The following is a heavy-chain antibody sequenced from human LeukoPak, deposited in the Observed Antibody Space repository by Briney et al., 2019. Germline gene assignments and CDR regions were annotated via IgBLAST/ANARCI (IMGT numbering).Heavy chain of an antibody. J-gene: IGHJ5*02. Sequence: PSETLSLTCTVSGGSISTYYWSWIRQPPGKGLEWIGYIYYSGSTNYNPSLKSRVTISVDTSKNQFSLKLSSVTAADTAVYYCARHEIVGATKGNWFDPWGQGTLVTVSS. CDR2: IYYSGST. CDR3: ARHEIVGATKGNWFDP. V-gene: IGHV4-59*08. CDR1: GGSISTYY. D-gene: IGHD1-26*01.